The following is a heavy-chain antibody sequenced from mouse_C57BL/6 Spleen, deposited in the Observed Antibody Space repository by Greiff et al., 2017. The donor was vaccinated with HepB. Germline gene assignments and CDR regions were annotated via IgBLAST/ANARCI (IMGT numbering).Heavy chain of an antibody. Sequence: EVKLVESGPELVKPGASVKISCKASGYSFTDYNMNWVKQSNGKSLEWIGLINPNYGTTSYNQKFKGKATLTVDQSSSTAYMQLNSLTSEDSAVYYCARSITTVDYFDYWGQGTTLTVSS. J-gene: IGHJ2*01. CDR3: ARSITTVDYFDY. V-gene: IGHV1-39*01. D-gene: IGHD1-1*01. CDR1: GYSFTDYN. CDR2: INPNYGTT.